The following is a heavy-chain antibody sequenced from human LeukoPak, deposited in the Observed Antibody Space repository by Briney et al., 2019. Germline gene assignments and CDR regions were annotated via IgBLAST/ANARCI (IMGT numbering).Heavy chain of an antibody. V-gene: IGHV3-23*01. CDR1: GFTFNDYA. D-gene: IGHD6-13*01. J-gene: IGHJ4*02. CDR3: TKCLAEHGTCYFDY. Sequence: GGSLRLSCTASGFTFNDYAMSWVRQAPGKGLEWVSTISGRGANTYYADSVKGRFTISRDNSKNTLFLQLSSLRAEDTAVYYCTKCLAEHGTCYFDYWGQGTLVTVSS. CDR2: ISGRGANT.